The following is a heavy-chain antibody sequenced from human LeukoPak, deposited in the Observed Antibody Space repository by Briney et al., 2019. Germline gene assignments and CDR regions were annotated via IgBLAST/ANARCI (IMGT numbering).Heavy chain of an antibody. CDR3: ARGLVLAPDY. V-gene: IGHV3-66*01. CDR2: IYSDGST. CDR1: GFSVSNKY. Sequence: GGSLRLSCAASGFSVSNKYMTWVRQAPGKGLEWVSVIYSDGSTYYADSVKGRFTISRDSSKNSLYLQMNSLRAEDTAVYYCARGLVLAPDYWGQGTLVTVSS. J-gene: IGHJ4*02. D-gene: IGHD3-10*01.